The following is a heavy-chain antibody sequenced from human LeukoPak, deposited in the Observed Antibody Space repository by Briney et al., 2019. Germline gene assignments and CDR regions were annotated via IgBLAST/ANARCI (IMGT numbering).Heavy chain of an antibody. CDR1: GFTFSSYS. CDR2: ISSSSSYI. J-gene: IGHJ4*02. CDR3: ARDSYYGSGSYLTGFDY. Sequence: PGGSLRLSCAASGFTFSSYSMNWVRQAPGKGLEWVSSISSSSSYIYYADSVKGRFTISRDNAKSSLYLQMNSLRAEDTAVYYCARDSYYGSGSYLTGFDYWGRGTLVTVSS. V-gene: IGHV3-21*01. D-gene: IGHD3-10*01.